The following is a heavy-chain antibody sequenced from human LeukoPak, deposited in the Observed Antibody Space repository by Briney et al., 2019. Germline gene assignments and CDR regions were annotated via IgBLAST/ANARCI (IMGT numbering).Heavy chain of an antibody. J-gene: IGHJ4*02. CDR1: GGSISSGDYY. CDR2: IYYSGST. V-gene: IGHV4-30-4*08. D-gene: IGHD3-10*01. Sequence: KSSQTLSLTCTVSGGSISSGDYYWSWIRQPPGKGLEWIGYIYYSGSTYYNPSLKSRVTISVDTSKNQFSLKLSSVTAADTAVYYCARDRPYGLWFGELLLWGQGTLVTVSS. CDR3: ARDRPYGLWFGELLL.